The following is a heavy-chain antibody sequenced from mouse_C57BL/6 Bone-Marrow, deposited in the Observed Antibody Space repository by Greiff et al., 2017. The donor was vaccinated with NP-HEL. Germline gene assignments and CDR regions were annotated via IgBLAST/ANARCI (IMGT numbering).Heavy chain of an antibody. CDR2: IDPENGDT. J-gene: IGHJ1*03. CDR1: GFNIKDDY. D-gene: IGHD1-1*01. CDR3: TTYRHYYGSFHGYFDV. V-gene: IGHV14-4*01. Sequence: VQLQQSGAELVRPGASVKLSCTASGFNIKDDYMHWVKQRPEQGLEWIGWIDPENGDTDSASKFQGRATITADTSSNTAYLQLSSLTSKDTAVDYDTTYRHYYGSFHGYFDVWGTGTTVTVSS.